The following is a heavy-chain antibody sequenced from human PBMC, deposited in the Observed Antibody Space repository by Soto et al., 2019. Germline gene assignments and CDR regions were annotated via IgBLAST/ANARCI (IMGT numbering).Heavy chain of an antibody. CDR3: ARDADRFDP. J-gene: IGHJ5*02. V-gene: IGHV4-59*01. Sequence: SETLSLTCTVSGGSISSYYWSWIRQPPGKGLEWIGYIYYSGSTNYNPSLKSRVTISVDTSKNQFSLKLSSVTAADTAVYYCARDADRFDPWGQGTLVTVSS. CDR1: GGSISSYY. CDR2: IYYSGST.